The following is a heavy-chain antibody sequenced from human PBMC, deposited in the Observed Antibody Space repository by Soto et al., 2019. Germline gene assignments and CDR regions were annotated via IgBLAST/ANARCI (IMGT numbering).Heavy chain of an antibody. CDR1: GGSISSGGYY. D-gene: IGHD5-18*01. J-gene: IGHJ4*02. CDR2: IYYSGRT. V-gene: IGHV4-31*03. Sequence: QVQLQESGPGLVKPSQTLSLTCTVSGGSISSGGYYWSWIRQHPGKGLEWIGYIYYSGRTYYNPSLKIGVTISVDTSKKQFSLKLSSVTAADTALHYCATDTPRGYRYGSLYYWGQGTLGNVSS. CDR3: ATDTPRGYRYGSLYY.